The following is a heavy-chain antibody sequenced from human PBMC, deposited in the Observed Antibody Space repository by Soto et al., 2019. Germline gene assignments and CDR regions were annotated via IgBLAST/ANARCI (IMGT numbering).Heavy chain of an antibody. CDR2: IIPIFGTA. CDR3: ARVLTYEKTFDY. Sequence: ASVKVSCKASGGTFSSYAISWVRQAPGQGLEWMGGIIPIFGTANYAQKFQGRVTITADESTSTAYMELSSLRSEDTAVNYCARVLTYEKTFDYWGQGTLVTVSS. V-gene: IGHV1-69*13. D-gene: IGHD3-16*01. J-gene: IGHJ4*02. CDR1: GGTFSSYA.